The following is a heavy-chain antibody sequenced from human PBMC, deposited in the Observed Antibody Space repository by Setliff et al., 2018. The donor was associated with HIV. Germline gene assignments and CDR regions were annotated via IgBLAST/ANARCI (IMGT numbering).Heavy chain of an antibody. D-gene: IGHD3-3*02. CDR3: TTTPPFRIFGEVVNDPPY. CDR1: GGSMSSNAW. CDR2: IKSKTDGGTT. Sequence: PSETLSLTCTVSGGSMSSNAWMSWVRQAPGKGLEWVGRIKSKTDGGTTDYAAPVKGRFTISRDDSKNTLYLQMDSLKIDDTAVYYCTTTPPFRIFGEVVNDPPYWGQGTLVTVSS. V-gene: IGHV3-15*01. J-gene: IGHJ4*02.